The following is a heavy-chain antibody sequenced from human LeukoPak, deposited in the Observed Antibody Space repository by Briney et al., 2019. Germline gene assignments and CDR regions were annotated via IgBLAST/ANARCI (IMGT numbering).Heavy chain of an antibody. CDR3: ASLTVTGGSLSDY. Sequence: PGGSLRLSCVASGFTFSGSAMRWVRQAPGGGLEWVSLISYSGANSYYTDSVRGRFTISRDNSKDTLFLQMNSLRAEDTAIYYCASLTVTGGSLSDYWGQGTLVTVSS. D-gene: IGHD2-15*01. V-gene: IGHV3-23*01. CDR1: GFTFSGSA. J-gene: IGHJ4*02. CDR2: ISYSGANS.